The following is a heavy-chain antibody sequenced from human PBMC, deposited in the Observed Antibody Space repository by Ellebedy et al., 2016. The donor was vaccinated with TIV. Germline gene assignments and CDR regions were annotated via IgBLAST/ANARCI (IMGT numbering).Heavy chain of an antibody. D-gene: IGHD3-10*01. V-gene: IGHV1-18*01. CDR1: GYTFASYG. CDR3: ARDFYYYGSGSWDDTFDI. CDR2: VSANNGDT. J-gene: IGHJ3*02. Sequence: AASVKVSCKASGYTFASYGVSWVRQAPGQGLEWMGWVSANNGDTKYAQKLQGRVTMTTDTSTSTAYMDLRSLRSDDTAVYYCARDFYYYGSGSWDDTFDIWGQGTMVTVSS.